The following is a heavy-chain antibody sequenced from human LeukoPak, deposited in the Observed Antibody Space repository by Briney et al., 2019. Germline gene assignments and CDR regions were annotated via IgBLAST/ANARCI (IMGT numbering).Heavy chain of an antibody. D-gene: IGHD6-19*01. CDR1: GYSFSSYW. V-gene: IGHV3-7*01. J-gene: IGHJ4*02. CDR3: AREGNQWLELYYFDY. Sequence: PGGSLRLSCAASGYSFSSYWISWVRQAPGKGLEWVANIKQDGSEKYYVDSVKGRFTISRDNAKNSLYLQMNSLRAEDTAVYYCAREGNQWLELYYFDYWGQGTLVTVSS. CDR2: IKQDGSEK.